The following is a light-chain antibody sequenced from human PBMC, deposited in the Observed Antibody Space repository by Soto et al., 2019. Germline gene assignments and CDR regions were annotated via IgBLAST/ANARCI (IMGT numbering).Light chain of an antibody. V-gene: IGLV1-40*01. CDR1: SSNIGAGYD. CDR2: GNS. CDR3: CSYAGSYTVV. J-gene: IGLJ2*01. Sequence: QSVLTQPPSVSGAPGQRVTISCTGSSSNIGAGYDVHWYQQLPGTAPKLLIYGNSNRPSGVPDRFSGSKSGTSASLAITGLQAEDEADYYCCSYAGSYTVVFGGGTQLTVL.